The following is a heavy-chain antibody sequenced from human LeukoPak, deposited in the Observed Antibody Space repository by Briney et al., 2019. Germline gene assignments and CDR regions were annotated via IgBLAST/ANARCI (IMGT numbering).Heavy chain of an antibody. CDR1: GYTLTELS. D-gene: IGHD3-9*01. V-gene: IGHV1-24*01. CDR2: FDPEDGET. Sequence: GASAKVSCKVSGYTLTELSMHWVRQAPGKGLEWMGGFDPEDGETIYAQKFQGRVTMTEDTSTDTAYMELSSLRSEDTAVYYCATGKPKLYDILTGYYAYNWFDPWGQGTLVTVSS. J-gene: IGHJ5*02. CDR3: ATGKPKLYDILTGYYAYNWFDP.